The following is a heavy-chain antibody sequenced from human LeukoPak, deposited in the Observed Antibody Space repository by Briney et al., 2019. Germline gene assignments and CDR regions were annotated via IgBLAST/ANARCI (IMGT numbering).Heavy chain of an antibody. D-gene: IGHD1-26*01. CDR1: GGSFSGYY. CDR3: ARGGYGGAPDY. Sequence: SETLSLTCAVYGGSFSGYYWSWIRQPPGKGLEWIGEINHSGSTYYNPSLKSRVTISVDRSKNQFSLKLSSVTAADTAVYYCARGGYGGAPDYWGQGTLVTVSS. CDR2: INHSGST. J-gene: IGHJ4*02. V-gene: IGHV4-34*01.